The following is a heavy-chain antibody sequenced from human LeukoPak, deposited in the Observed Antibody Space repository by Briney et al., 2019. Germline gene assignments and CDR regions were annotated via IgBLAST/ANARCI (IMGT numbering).Heavy chain of an antibody. CDR1: GFTFSSYS. D-gene: IGHD1-26*01. J-gene: IGHJ4*02. CDR3: ARDLRIVGAKALGY. Sequence: PGGSLRLSCAASGFTFSSYSMNWVRQAPGKGLEWVSYISSSSSTIYYADSVKGRFTISRDNAKNSLYLQTNSLRAEDTAVYYCARDLRIVGAKALGYWGQGTLVTVSS. CDR2: ISSSSSTI. V-gene: IGHV3-48*04.